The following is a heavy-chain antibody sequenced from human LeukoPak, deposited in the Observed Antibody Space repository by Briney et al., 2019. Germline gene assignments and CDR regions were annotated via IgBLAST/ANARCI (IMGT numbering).Heavy chain of an antibody. V-gene: IGHV3-23*01. Sequence: GGSLRLSCAASGFTFSSYAMSWVRQAPGKGLEWVSGISGSGGSTYYADSVKGRFTISRDNSKNTLYLQMNSLRAEDAAVYYCAKDYGDYGIYYFDYWGQGTLVTVSS. CDR3: AKDYGDYGIYYFDY. CDR2: ISGSGGST. J-gene: IGHJ4*02. CDR1: GFTFSSYA. D-gene: IGHD4-17*01.